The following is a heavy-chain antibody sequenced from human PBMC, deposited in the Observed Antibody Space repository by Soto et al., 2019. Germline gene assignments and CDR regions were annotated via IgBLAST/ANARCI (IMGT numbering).Heavy chain of an antibody. CDR3: ARRGGYCSSTSCYGAFFDY. D-gene: IGHD2-2*01. V-gene: IGHV1-18*01. CDR2: ISAYNGNT. J-gene: IGHJ4*02. Sequence: QVQLVQSGAEVKKPGASVKVSCKASGYTFTSYGISWVRQAPGQGLEWMGWISAYNGNTNYAQTLQGRVTMTTDTSTSTAYMELRSLRSDDTAVYYCARRGGYCSSTSCYGAFFDYWGQGTLVTVSS. CDR1: GYTFTSYG.